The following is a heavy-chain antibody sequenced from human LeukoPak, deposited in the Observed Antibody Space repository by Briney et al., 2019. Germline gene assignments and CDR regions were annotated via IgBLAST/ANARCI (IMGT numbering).Heavy chain of an antibody. J-gene: IGHJ4*02. CDR2: ISYDGSNK. Sequence: SLRLSCAASGFTFXSYGMHWVRQAPGKGLEWVAVISYDGSNKYYADSVKGRFTISRDNPKNTLYLQMNSLRAEDTAVYYCAKDFSGGFDYWGQGTLVTVSS. V-gene: IGHV3-30*18. CDR1: GFTFXSYG. D-gene: IGHD3-3*01. CDR3: AKDFSGGFDY.